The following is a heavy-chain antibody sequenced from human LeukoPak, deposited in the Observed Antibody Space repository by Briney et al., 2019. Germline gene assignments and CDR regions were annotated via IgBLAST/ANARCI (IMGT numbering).Heavy chain of an antibody. Sequence: GGSLRLSCAASGFTFSSYAMSWVRQAPGKGLEWVSTISGSGSGGSTYYADSVKGRFTISRDNSNNTLYLQMNSLRAEDTAVYYCAKDSSRYDILTGCVDYWGQGTLVTVSS. CDR1: GFTFSSYA. J-gene: IGHJ4*02. V-gene: IGHV3-23*01. CDR3: AKDSSRYDILTGCVDY. CDR2: ISGSGSGGST. D-gene: IGHD3-9*01.